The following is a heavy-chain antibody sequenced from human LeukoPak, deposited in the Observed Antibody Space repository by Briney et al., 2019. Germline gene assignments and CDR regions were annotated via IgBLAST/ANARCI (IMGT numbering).Heavy chain of an antibody. D-gene: IGHD1-26*01. CDR1: GYSISSGYY. CDR3: TRLKWGDWFDP. V-gene: IGHV4-38-2*01. Sequence: PSETLSLTCGVCGYSISSGYYWGWIRQPPGKGLEWIASMYHTGTTYYNPSLKSRATISVDTSKNQFSLGLTSVTAADTAVYYCTRLKWGDWFDPWGQGTLVTVSS. J-gene: IGHJ5*02. CDR2: MYHTGTT.